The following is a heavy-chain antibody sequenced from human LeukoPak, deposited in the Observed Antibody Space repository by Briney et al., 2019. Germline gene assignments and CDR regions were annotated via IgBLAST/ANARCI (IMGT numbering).Heavy chain of an antibody. D-gene: IGHD6-13*01. J-gene: IGHJ4*02. CDR1: GYTFTSYA. CDR3: ARTLIAAAGPIDY. CDR2: INAGNGNT. Sequence: ASVKVSCKASGYTFTSYAMHWVRQAPGQGLEWMGWINAGNGNTKYSQEFQGRVTITRDTSASTAYMELSSLRSEDMAVYYCARTLIAAAGPIDYWGQGTLVTVSS. V-gene: IGHV1-3*03.